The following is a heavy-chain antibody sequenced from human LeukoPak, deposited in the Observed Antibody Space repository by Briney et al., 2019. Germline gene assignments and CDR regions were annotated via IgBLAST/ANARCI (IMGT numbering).Heavy chain of an antibody. CDR3: ARKGVETSKVFMDV. V-gene: IGHV3-23*01. J-gene: IGHJ6*02. CDR2: IGTSDPGT. CDR1: GLSFSGYA. Sequence: GGSLRLSCSASGLSFSGYAMSWVRQAPGKGLEWVSHIGTSDPGTFYADSVKGRFTISRDNSENTLYLQMNSLRDEDTAVYYCARKGVETSKVFMDVWGQGTTVTVSS. D-gene: IGHD5-18*01.